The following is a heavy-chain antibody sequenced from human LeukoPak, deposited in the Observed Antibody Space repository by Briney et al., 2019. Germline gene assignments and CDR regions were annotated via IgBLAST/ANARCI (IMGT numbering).Heavy chain of an antibody. CDR1: GYMFTSYG. Sequence: VSVKVSCKASGYMFTSYGISWVRQAPGQGLEWMGWISAYTGNTNSAQKLQGRVTMTTDTSTSTAYMELRSLRSDDTAVYYCARDGVRWELSSTFDIWGQGTMVTVSS. CDR3: ARDGVRWELSSTFDI. D-gene: IGHD4-23*01. J-gene: IGHJ3*02. CDR2: ISAYTGNT. V-gene: IGHV1-18*01.